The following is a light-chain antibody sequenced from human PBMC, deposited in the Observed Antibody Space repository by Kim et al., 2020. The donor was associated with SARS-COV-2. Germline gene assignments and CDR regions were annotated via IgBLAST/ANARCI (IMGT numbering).Light chain of an antibody. J-gene: IGKJ1*01. CDR2: AAS. Sequence: ASVGDRVTIACRASQDIANSLAWYQQKSGKVPKVRIYAASTLQSGVPSRFSGSGSGTEFTLTIGSLQTEDAATDYCQKYSSAPWTFGPGTKVDIK. CDR1: QDIANS. V-gene: IGKV1-27*01. CDR3: QKYSSAPWT.